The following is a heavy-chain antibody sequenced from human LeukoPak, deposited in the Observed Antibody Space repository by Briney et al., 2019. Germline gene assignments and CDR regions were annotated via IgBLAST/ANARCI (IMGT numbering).Heavy chain of an antibody. J-gene: IGHJ4*02. CDR3: AGGRGIS. CDR1: GFTFSNYW. D-gene: IGHD2-2*01. Sequence: GGSLRLSCAASGFTFSNYWMTWVRQAPGKGLEWVANIKEDGSEKYYVDSVKGRFTFSRDNAKNSLYLQMNSLRAEDTAVYYCAGGRGISWGQGTLVTVSS. V-gene: IGHV3-7*01. CDR2: IKEDGSEK.